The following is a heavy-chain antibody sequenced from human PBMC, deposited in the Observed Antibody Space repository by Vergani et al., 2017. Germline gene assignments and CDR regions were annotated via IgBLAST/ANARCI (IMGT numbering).Heavy chain of an antibody. CDR3: IKEGLFRMPTDIDF. CDR1: GFTFSLSV. CDR2: IRSDSGER. J-gene: IGHJ4*02. V-gene: IGHV3-30*02. Sequence: QMQLVESGGGVVQPGGSLRLSCAASGFTFSLSVMHWVRLAPGRGLEWLAFIRSDSGERYHAHSVEGRFSISRDNSKNTLYLQMNSLRPDDSATYYCIKEGLFRMPTDIDFWGQGTLVTVSS. D-gene: IGHD2-15*01.